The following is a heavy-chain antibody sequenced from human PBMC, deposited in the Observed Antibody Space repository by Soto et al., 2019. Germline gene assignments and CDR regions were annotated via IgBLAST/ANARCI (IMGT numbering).Heavy chain of an antibody. CDR3: ARDRRITMVRGVIPNYYYGMDV. Sequence: SVKVSCKASGGTFSSYAISWVRQAPGQGLEWMGGIIPIFGTANYAQKFQGRVTITADESTSTAYMELSSLRSEDTAVYYCARDRRITMVRGVIPNYYYGMDVWGQGTTVTVSS. V-gene: IGHV1-69*13. CDR2: IIPIFGTA. J-gene: IGHJ6*02. D-gene: IGHD3-10*01. CDR1: GGTFSSYA.